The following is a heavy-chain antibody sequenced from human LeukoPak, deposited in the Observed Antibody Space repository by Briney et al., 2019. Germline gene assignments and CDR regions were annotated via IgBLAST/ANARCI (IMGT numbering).Heavy chain of an antibody. CDR1: GGSVSIGAYN. Sequence: SETLSLTCTVSGGSVSIGAYNWSWIRQPPGRGLEWIGCIYDSGTTSYNPSLKGRVTLSIDTSKNQFSLALTSMTPADTAVYYCASITVVAAAIDYWGQGILVTVSS. J-gene: IGHJ4*02. CDR2: IYDSGTT. V-gene: IGHV4-30-4*01. CDR3: ASITVVAAAIDY. D-gene: IGHD2-2*01.